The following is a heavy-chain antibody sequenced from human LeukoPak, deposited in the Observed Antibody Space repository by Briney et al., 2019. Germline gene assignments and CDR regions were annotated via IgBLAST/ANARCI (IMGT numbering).Heavy chain of an antibody. CDR3: ARAIPPAAAYSSVYFDY. D-gene: IGHD6-25*01. CDR2: LNQSGGT. J-gene: IGHJ4*02. V-gene: IGHV4-34*01. Sequence: KPSESLSLTCAVYGGSFSDYSWTWIRQPPGKGLEWIGELNQSGGTNHNPSLRSRVTISVDTAKNQFSLKLSSVTAADTAVYYGARAIPPAAAYSSVYFDYWGQGTLVTVSS. CDR1: GGSFSDYS.